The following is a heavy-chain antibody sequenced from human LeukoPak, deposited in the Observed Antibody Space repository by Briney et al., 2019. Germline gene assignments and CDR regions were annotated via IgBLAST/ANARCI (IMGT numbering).Heavy chain of an antibody. CDR3: AKVNTMIVVVAPFDY. D-gene: IGHD3-22*01. CDR1: GFTFDDYA. CDR2: ISWNSGSI. V-gene: IGHV3-9*01. J-gene: IGHJ4*02. Sequence: HPGRSLRLSCAASGFTFDDYAMQWVRQGTGKGLEWVSGISWNSGSIVYADSVKGRFTISRDNAKNSLYLQMNSLRAEDTAFYYCAKVNTMIVVVAPFDYWGQGTLVTVSS.